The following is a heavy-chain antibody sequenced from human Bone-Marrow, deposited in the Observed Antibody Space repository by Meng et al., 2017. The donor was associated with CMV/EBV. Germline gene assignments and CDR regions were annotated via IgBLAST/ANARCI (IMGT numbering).Heavy chain of an antibody. J-gene: IGHJ4*02. V-gene: IGHV3-7*01. CDR1: GFTFSNYW. D-gene: IGHD3-16*01. CDR2: IKDNGDEK. Sequence: GESLKISCAASGFTFSNYWMTWVRQAPGKGLEWVANIKDNGDEKHHMDSAKGRFTISRDNAKNSLFLQMNSLRAEDTAVYYCARGRYGWGEWGQGTLVTVSS. CDR3: ARGRYGWGE.